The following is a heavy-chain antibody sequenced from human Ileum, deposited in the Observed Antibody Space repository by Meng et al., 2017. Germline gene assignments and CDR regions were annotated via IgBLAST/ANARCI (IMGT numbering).Heavy chain of an antibody. J-gene: IGHJ4*02. Sequence: QVQLQESGPGLVKPSQTLSLTCTVSGGSISSGVYYWSWIRQPPGKGLEWSGYIYYIGSPFYNPSLRSRVTISVDTSKGQFSLKLTSVTAADTAVYYCARGRRHYYGSGSFDYWGQGILVTVSS. CDR3: ARGRRHYYGSGSFDY. D-gene: IGHD3-10*01. CDR2: IYYIGSP. V-gene: IGHV4-30-4*01. CDR1: GGSISSGVYY.